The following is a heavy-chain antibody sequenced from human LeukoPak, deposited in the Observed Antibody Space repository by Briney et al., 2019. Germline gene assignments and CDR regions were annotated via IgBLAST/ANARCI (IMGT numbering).Heavy chain of an antibody. D-gene: IGHD4-17*01. J-gene: IGHJ4*02. CDR3: ARQGVPGYGDYPLDY. Sequence: PSETLSLTCTVSGGSISSSSYYWGWIRQPPGKGLEWIGSIYYSGSTYYNPSLKSRVTISVDTSKNQFSLKLSSVTAADTAVYCCARQGVPGYGDYPLDYWGQGTLVTVSS. CDR1: GGSISSSSYY. V-gene: IGHV4-39*01. CDR2: IYYSGST.